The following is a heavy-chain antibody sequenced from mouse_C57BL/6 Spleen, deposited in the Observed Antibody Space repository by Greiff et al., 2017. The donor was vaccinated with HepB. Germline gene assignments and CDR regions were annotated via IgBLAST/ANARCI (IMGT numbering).Heavy chain of an antibody. Sequence: QVQLKQSGPELVKPGASVKISCKASGYAFSSSWMNWVKQRPGKGLEWIGRIYPGDGDTNYNGKFKGKATLTADKSSSTAYMQLSSLTSEDSAVYFCARGLHWYFDVWGTGTTVTVSS. CDR3: ARGLHWYFDV. CDR2: IYPGDGDT. V-gene: IGHV1-82*01. J-gene: IGHJ1*03. CDR1: GYAFSSSW.